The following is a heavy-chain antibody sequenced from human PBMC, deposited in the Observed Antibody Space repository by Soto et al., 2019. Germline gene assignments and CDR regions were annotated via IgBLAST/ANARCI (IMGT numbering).Heavy chain of an antibody. D-gene: IGHD6-13*01. Sequence: QLQLQESGPGLVKPSETLSLTCTVSGGSISSSSFHWGWIRLPPGKGLGWIGSIYYSGGTYYRPSLKSRVTIAVDTSKNQFSLKLSSVTAADTAVYYCARRERAAGTDWWFDPWGQGTLVTVSS. CDR2: IYYSGGT. CDR3: ARRERAAGTDWWFDP. J-gene: IGHJ5*02. V-gene: IGHV4-39*01. CDR1: GGSISSSSFH.